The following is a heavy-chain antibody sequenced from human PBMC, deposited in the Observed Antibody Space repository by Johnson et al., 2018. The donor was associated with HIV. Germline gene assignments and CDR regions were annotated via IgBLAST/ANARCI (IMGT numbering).Heavy chain of an antibody. CDR2: ISSSGSTI. J-gene: IGHJ3*02. Sequence: QMLLVESGGGLVQPGGSLRLSCAASGFTFSDYYMSWIRQAPGKGLEWVSYISSSGSTIYYADSVKGRFTISRDNAKNSLYLQMNSLRAEDTAVYYCARDRLWFGESDAFDIWGQGTMVTVSS. CDR3: ARDRLWFGESDAFDI. CDR1: GFTFSDYY. V-gene: IGHV3-11*04. D-gene: IGHD3-10*01.